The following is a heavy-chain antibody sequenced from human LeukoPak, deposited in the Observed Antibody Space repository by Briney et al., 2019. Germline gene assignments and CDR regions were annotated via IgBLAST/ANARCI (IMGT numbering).Heavy chain of an antibody. J-gene: IGHJ4*02. Sequence: GGSLRLSCAASGFTFNNAWMSWVRQAPGKGLECVGRIKSKTDGGTRDYAAPVKVRFTISRDDSKNTLYLQMNSLKTEDTAVYYCARARSGSYSRRGFMGVPHFDYWGQGTLVTVSS. CDR2: IKSKTDGGTR. D-gene: IGHD1-26*01. V-gene: IGHV3-15*01. CDR3: ARARSGSYSRRGFMGVPHFDY. CDR1: GFTFNNAW.